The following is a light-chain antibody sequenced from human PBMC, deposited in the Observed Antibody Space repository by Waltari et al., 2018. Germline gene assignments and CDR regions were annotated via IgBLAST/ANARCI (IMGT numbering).Light chain of an antibody. J-gene: IGLJ3*02. CDR1: SSDIGNYNF. V-gene: IGLV2-14*01. CDR3: CSYSSSRTFDWV. CDR2: EVN. Sequence: QSALTQPASVSGSPGQSITISCTGSSSDIGNYNFVSWYQQFPGKAPKLMIFEVNRRPSGVSMRFSGSKSGNTASRTISGLQAEDEADYYCCSYSSSRTFDWVFGGGTKLTVL.